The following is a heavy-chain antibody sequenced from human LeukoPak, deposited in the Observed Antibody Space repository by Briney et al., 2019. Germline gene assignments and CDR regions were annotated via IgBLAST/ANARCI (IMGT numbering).Heavy chain of an antibody. D-gene: IGHD3-3*01. J-gene: IGHJ4*02. Sequence: GGSLRLSCAASGFTFSNYWMSWVRQAPGKGLEWVSSISSSSSYIYYADSVKGRFTISRDNAKNSLYLQMNSLRAEDTAVYYCARDDRREWFDYWGQGTLVTVSS. CDR1: GFTFSNYW. CDR2: ISSSSSYI. CDR3: ARDDRREWFDY. V-gene: IGHV3-21*01.